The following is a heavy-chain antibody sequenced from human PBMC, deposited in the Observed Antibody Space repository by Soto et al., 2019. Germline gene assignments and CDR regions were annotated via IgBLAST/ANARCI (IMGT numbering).Heavy chain of an antibody. CDR2: IGGSGGGT. V-gene: IGHV3-23*01. J-gene: IGHJ4*02. CDR1: GFSLCNLA. Sequence: PGDPLTLPPSTPGFSLCNLAMSYEPQAPSKGLEWVTTIGGSGGGTSYADIVRGRFTISRDNSQNTLYLQMNSLRAEDTAVYYCAKDAPGSGWLSDYWGQGTLVTVSS. D-gene: IGHD3-22*01. CDR3: AKDAPGSGWLSDY.